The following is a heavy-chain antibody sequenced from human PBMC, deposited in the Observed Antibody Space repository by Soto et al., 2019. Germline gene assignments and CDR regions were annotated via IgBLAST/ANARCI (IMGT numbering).Heavy chain of an antibody. Sequence: EVQLVESGGGLVQPGRSLRLSCAASGFTFDDYAMHWVRQAPGKGLEWVSGISWNSGSIGYADSVKGRFTISRDNAKNSLYLQMSSLRAEDTALYYCARVCGDRYYDAFDIWGQGTMVTVSS. CDR2: ISWNSGSI. V-gene: IGHV3-9*01. CDR3: ARVCGDRYYDAFDI. D-gene: IGHD2-21*02. J-gene: IGHJ3*02. CDR1: GFTFDDYA.